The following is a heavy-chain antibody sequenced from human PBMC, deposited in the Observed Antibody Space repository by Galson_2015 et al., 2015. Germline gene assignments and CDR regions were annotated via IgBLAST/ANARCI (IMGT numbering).Heavy chain of an antibody. J-gene: IGHJ6*02. Sequence: SETLSLTCAVYGGSFSGYYWSWIRQPPGKGLEWIGEINHSGSTNYNPSLKSRVTISVDTSKNQFSLKLSSVTAADTAVYYCARGGGLATLIAARPYGMDVWGQGTTVTVSS. CDR2: INHSGST. V-gene: IGHV4-34*01. CDR3: ARGGGLATLIAARPYGMDV. CDR1: GGSFSGYY. D-gene: IGHD6-6*01.